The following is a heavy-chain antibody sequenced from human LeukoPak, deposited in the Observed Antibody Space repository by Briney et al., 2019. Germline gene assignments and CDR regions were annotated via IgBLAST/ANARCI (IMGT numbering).Heavy chain of an antibody. CDR1: GFTFSAYN. Sequence: GGSLRLSCEASGFTFSAYNMNWVRQAPGKGLEWVAVIWYDGSNKYYADSVKGRFTISRDNSKNTLYLQMNSLRAEDTAVYYCASTSGWYEPIDYWGQGTLVTVSS. V-gene: IGHV3-33*08. CDR3: ASTSGWYEPIDY. CDR2: IWYDGSNK. J-gene: IGHJ4*02. D-gene: IGHD6-19*01.